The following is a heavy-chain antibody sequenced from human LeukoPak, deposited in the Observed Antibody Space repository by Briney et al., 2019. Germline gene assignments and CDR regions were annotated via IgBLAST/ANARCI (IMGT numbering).Heavy chain of an antibody. J-gene: IGHJ5*02. V-gene: IGHV1-46*01. D-gene: IGHD3-22*01. Sequence: GASVKVSCKASGYTFTGYYMHWVRQAPGQGLEWMGIINPSGGSTSYAQKFQGRVTMTRDTSTSTVYMELSSLRSEDTAVYYCARGGGYYYDSSGYRTGSAGSWFDPWGQGTLVTVSS. CDR2: INPSGGST. CDR1: GYTFTGYY. CDR3: ARGGGYYYDSSGYRTGSAGSWFDP.